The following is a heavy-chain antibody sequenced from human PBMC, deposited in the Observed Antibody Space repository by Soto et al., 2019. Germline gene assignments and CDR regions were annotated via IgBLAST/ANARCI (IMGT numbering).Heavy chain of an antibody. CDR2: IDTSGST. Sequence: SETLSLTCTVSGGSISNYYCNWIRQPAGKGLEWIGRIDTSGSTNYNPSLKSRVTMSVDTSKQEFSLKLSSVTAADTALYYCARGGQAFWSGPFDYWGRGALLTVSS. D-gene: IGHD3-3*01. V-gene: IGHV4-4*07. CDR3: ARGGQAFWSGPFDY. J-gene: IGHJ4*02. CDR1: GGSISNYY.